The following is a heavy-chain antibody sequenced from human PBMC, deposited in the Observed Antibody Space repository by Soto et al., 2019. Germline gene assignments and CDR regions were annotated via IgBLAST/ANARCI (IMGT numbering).Heavy chain of an antibody. CDR2: IYHSGST. J-gene: IGHJ5*02. Sequence: QLQLQESGSGLVKPSQTLSLTCAVSGGSISSGGYSWSWIRQPAAKGLEWIGYIYHSGSTYYNPSLKSRVTISVDRSKNQFSLKLSSVTAADTAVYYCARGPDTAMPNEWFDPWGQGTLVTVSS. D-gene: IGHD5-18*01. V-gene: IGHV4-30-2*01. CDR3: ARGPDTAMPNEWFDP. CDR1: GGSISSGGYS.